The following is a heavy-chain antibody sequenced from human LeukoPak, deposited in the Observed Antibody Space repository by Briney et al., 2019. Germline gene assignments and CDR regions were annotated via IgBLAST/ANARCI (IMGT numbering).Heavy chain of an antibody. CDR2: ISASSRTI. Sequence: GGSLRLSCAASGFDFTGNHMNWVRQVPGKGLEWLSYISASSRTIHYADSVKGRFTISRDDARKTLYLQLSSLRVEDTAVYYCARDTLQPGLIDSWGQGTLVTVSS. V-gene: IGHV3-48*04. CDR1: GFDFTGNH. J-gene: IGHJ4*02. D-gene: IGHD2-15*01. CDR3: ARDTLQPGLIDS.